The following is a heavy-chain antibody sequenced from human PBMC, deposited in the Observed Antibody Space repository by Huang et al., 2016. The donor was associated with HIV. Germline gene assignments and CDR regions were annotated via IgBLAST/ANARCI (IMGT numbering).Heavy chain of an antibody. J-gene: IGHJ4*02. Sequence: QVQLLESGPRLVKPSATLSLTCSVSGGSISDSMSNFYWTWIRQPPGKGLDWIASRYYDGRTHYKPSRGSRIALSLDMSKRQFSLRLTSVTDADTAIYYCARQTLQWYNLHHFDSWGLGTLVTVSS. CDR2: RYYDGRT. CDR1: GGSISDSMSNFY. D-gene: IGHD1-20*01. CDR3: ARQTLQWYNLHHFDS. V-gene: IGHV4-39*07.